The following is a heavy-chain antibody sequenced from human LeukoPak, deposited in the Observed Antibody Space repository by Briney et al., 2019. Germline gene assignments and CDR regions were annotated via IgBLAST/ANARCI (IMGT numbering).Heavy chain of an antibody. J-gene: IGHJ3*02. CDR1: GFTFSSYS. Sequence: GGSLGLSCAASGFTFSSYSMNWVRQAPGKGLEWVSSISSSSSYIYYADSVKGRFTISRDNAKNSLYLQMNSLRAEDTAVYYCAREGIAAAGRVDAFDIWGQGTMVTVSS. D-gene: IGHD6-13*01. V-gene: IGHV3-21*01. CDR2: ISSSSSYI. CDR3: AREGIAAAGRVDAFDI.